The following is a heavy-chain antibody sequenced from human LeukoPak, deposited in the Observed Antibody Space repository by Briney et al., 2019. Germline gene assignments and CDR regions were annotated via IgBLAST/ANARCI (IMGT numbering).Heavy chain of an antibody. CDR3: ARGGSVVITTAYFDY. Sequence: PGRSLRLSCAASGFTFSGYGMHWVRQAPGKGLEWVAVIWYDGSNKYYADSVKGRFTISRDNSKNTLYLQMNSLRAEDTAVYYCARGGSVVITTAYFDYWGQGTLVTVSS. J-gene: IGHJ4*02. D-gene: IGHD3-22*01. CDR1: GFTFSGYG. V-gene: IGHV3-33*01. CDR2: IWYDGSNK.